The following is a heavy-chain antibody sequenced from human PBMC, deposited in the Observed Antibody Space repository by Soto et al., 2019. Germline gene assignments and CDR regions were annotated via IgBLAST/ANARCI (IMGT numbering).Heavy chain of an antibody. D-gene: IGHD6-19*01. J-gene: IGHJ5*02. CDR1: GFTFDDYA. CDR2: ISWNSGSI. V-gene: IGHV3-9*01. Sequence: EVQLVESGGGLVQPGRSLRLSCAASGFTFDDYAMHWVRQAPGKGLEWVSGISWNSGSIGYADSVKGRFTISRDNAKNSLCLQVNSLRAEDTALYYCAKDSLKQAVADVGGWFDPWGQGTLVTVSS. CDR3: AKDSLKQAVADVGGWFDP.